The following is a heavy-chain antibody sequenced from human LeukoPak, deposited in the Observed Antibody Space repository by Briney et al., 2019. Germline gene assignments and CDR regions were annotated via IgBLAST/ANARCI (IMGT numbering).Heavy chain of an antibody. J-gene: IGHJ5*02. CDR2: IYYSGST. Sequence: SETLSLTCTVSGGSISSYYWSWIRQPPGKGLEWIGYIYYSGSTNYNPSLKSRVTISVDTSKNQFFLKLSSVTAADTAVYYCARANYGSGSYRWFDPWGQGTLVTVSS. D-gene: IGHD3-10*01. CDR3: ARANYGSGSYRWFDP. V-gene: IGHV4-59*01. CDR1: GGSISSYY.